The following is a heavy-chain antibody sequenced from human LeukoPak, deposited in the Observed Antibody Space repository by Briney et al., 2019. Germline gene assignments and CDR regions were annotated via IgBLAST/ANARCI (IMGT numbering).Heavy chain of an antibody. CDR2: IYDSGST. D-gene: IGHD3-10*01. V-gene: IGHV4-39*01. J-gene: IGHJ4*02. Sequence: PSETLSLTCTVSGGSIRSSYYYWGWIRQPPGKGLEWIGSIYDSGSTYYNPSLKSRVTISVDTSKNQFSLKLNSVTAADTAVYYCARRSYYFDYWGQGTLVTVSS. CDR1: GGSIRSSYYY. CDR3: ARRSYYFDY.